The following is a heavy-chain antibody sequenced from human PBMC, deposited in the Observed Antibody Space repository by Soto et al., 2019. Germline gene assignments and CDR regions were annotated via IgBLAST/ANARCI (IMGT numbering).Heavy chain of an antibody. Sequence: GASVKVSCKASGFTFTSSAVQWVRQARGQRLEWIGWIVVGSGNTNYAQKFQERVTITRDMSTSTAYMELSSLRSEDTAVYYCAATSSSWSLTSYYYYGMGVWGQGTTVTVSS. CDR1: GFTFTSSA. D-gene: IGHD6-13*01. V-gene: IGHV1-58*01. J-gene: IGHJ6*02. CDR2: IVVGSGNT. CDR3: AATSSSWSLTSYYYYGMGV.